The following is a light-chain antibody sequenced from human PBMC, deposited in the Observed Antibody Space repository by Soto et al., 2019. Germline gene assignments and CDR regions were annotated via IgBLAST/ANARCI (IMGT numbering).Light chain of an antibody. CDR3: QQRSNWPLLT. CDR1: QSVSNS. V-gene: IGKV3-11*01. J-gene: IGKJ4*01. CDR2: DAS. Sequence: EIVLTQSPATLSLSPGERATLSCRASQSVSNSLAWYQQKPGQAPRLLIYDASNRVTVIPARFSGSGSGTGFTLTNSGLVPENFAVYYCQQRSNWPLLTFGGGTKVEIK.